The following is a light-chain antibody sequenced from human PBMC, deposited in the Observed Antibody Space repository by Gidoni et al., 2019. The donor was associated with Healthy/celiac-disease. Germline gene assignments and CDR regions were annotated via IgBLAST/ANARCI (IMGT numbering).Light chain of an antibody. J-gene: IGKJ3*01. CDR2: AAS. Sequence: DIQMTQSPSSLSASVGDRVTITCRASQSISSYLNWYQQKPGKAPKLLIYAASSLQSGVPSRFSGSGSGTDSTLTISSLQPEDFATYYCQQSYSTRFTFGPGTKVDIK. CDR1: QSISSY. CDR3: QQSYSTRFT. V-gene: IGKV1-39*01.